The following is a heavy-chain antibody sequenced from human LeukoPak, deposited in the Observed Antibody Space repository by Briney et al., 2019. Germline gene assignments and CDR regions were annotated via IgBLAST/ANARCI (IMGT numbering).Heavy chain of an antibody. CDR2: IYYSGST. Sequence: KPSETLSLTCTVSGGSISSYYWSWIRQPPGKGLEWIGYIYYSGSTNYNPSLKSRVTISVDTSKNQFSLKLSSVTAADTAVYYCASPSGGMFGVAPLGYWGQGTLVTVSS. J-gene: IGHJ4*02. CDR1: GGSISSYY. V-gene: IGHV4-59*01. D-gene: IGHD3-3*01. CDR3: ASPSGGMFGVAPLGY.